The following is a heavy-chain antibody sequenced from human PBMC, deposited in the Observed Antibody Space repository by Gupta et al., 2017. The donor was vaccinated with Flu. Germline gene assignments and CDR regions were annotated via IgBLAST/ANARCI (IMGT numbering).Heavy chain of an antibody. CDR3: ASTILGATGDDYYYQYMDV. CDR2: VYYTGNT. D-gene: IGHD1-26*01. J-gene: IGHJ6*03. V-gene: IGHV4-59*01. Sequence: WSGIRQSPGTGLEWIGHVYYTGNTSHNPSLKSRVTMSVDMSKSQVSLKLTSVTAADTAVYFCASTILGATGDDYYYQYMDVWGKGTTVTVSS.